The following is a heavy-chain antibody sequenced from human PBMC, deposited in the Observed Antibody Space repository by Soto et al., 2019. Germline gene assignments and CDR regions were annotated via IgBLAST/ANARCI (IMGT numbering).Heavy chain of an antibody. Sequence: ASLKVACKTAGYTFTDYYLRCGRQTPGQGLELIGWINPNSGGTHYAQKFQGWVTMTRDTSITTAYMELNRLTSDDTAVYYCARDWGHYYGSGSFPSPHPSDIWGQGTLVTVSS. V-gene: IGHV1-2*04. J-gene: IGHJ4*02. CDR3: ARDWGHYYGSGSFPSPHPSDI. D-gene: IGHD3-10*01. CDR2: INPNSGGT. CDR1: GYTFTDYY.